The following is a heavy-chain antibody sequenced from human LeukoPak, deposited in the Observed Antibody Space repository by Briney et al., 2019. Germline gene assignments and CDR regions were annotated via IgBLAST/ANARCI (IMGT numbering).Heavy chain of an antibody. CDR1: GFTFSSYA. Sequence: LSGGSLRLSCAASGFTFSSYAMSWVRQAPGKGLEWVSAISGSGGSTYYADSVKGRFTISRDNAKNTLYLQMNSLRAEDTAVYYCARGLYSGSENYYNGLDSWGQGTLVTVSS. CDR2: ISGSGGST. J-gene: IGHJ4*02. D-gene: IGHD3-10*01. V-gene: IGHV3-23*01. CDR3: ARGLYSGSENYYNGLDS.